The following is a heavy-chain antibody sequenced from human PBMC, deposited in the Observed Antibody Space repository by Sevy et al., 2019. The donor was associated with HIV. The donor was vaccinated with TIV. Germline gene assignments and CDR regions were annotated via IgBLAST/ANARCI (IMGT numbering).Heavy chain of an antibody. D-gene: IGHD5-12*01. Sequence: SETLSLTCTVSGYSISSGYYWGWIRQPPGKGLEWIGSIYHSGSTYYNPSLKSRVTISVDTSKNQFSLKLSSVTAADTAVYYCARGKGGEMATIYFDYWGQGTLVTVSS. CDR1: GYSISSGYY. V-gene: IGHV4-38-2*02. J-gene: IGHJ4*02. CDR3: ARGKGGEMATIYFDY. CDR2: IYHSGST.